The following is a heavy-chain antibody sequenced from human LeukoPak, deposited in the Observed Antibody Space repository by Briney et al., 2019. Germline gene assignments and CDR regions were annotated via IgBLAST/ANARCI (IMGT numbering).Heavy chain of an antibody. CDR2: ISAHDGNT. CDR3: ARAWIMVTSHLDF. V-gene: IGHV1-18*01. D-gene: IGHD2-21*02. CDR1: GYTFTNHG. Sequence: ASVKVSFKASGYTFTNHGITWVRQAPGQGLEWMGGISAHDGNTNYAQKLQGRVTMTTDTSTSIAYMELRSLRSDDTAMYYCARAWIMVTSHLDFWGQGTLVTVSS. J-gene: IGHJ4*02.